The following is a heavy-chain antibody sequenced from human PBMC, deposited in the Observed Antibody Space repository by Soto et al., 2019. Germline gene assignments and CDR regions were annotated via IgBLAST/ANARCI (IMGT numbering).Heavy chain of an antibody. J-gene: IGHJ4*01. CDR3: ATATGDGNFGG. CDR2: ITPLFGIP. CDR1: GGTSRSLS. V-gene: IGHV1-69*10. D-gene: IGHD7-27*01. Sequence: SVQVSCKASGGTSRSLSITWVRQAPGQGLEWMGGITPLFGIPNYPQKFQDRLTITADTSTSTAYMEMTSLRSEDTAVYYCATATGDGNFGGWGHGSL.